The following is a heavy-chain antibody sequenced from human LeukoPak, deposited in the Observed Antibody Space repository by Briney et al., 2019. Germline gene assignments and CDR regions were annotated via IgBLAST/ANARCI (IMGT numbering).Heavy chain of an antibody. Sequence: TLSLTCTVSGGSISSGSHYWSWIRQPAGKGLEWIGRIYTSGSTNYNPSLKSRVTISVDTSKNQFSLKLSSVTAADTAVYYCARFDYGDGFDYWGQGTLVTVSS. J-gene: IGHJ4*02. V-gene: IGHV4-61*02. CDR2: IYTSGST. D-gene: IGHD4-17*01. CDR3: ARFDYGDGFDY. CDR1: GGSISSGSHY.